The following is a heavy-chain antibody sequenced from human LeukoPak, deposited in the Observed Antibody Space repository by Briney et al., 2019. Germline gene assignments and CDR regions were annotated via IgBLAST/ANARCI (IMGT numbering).Heavy chain of an antibody. CDR3: AKDTQDSSGYFGGFKADAFDI. CDR1: GFTFSSYA. D-gene: IGHD3-22*01. J-gene: IGHJ3*02. Sequence: PGGSLRLSCAASGFTFSSYAMSWDRQAPGKGLEWVSAISGSGGSTYYADSVKGRFTISRDNSKNTLYLQMNSLRAEDTAVYYCAKDTQDSSGYFGGFKADAFDIWGQGTMVTVSS. V-gene: IGHV3-23*01. CDR2: ISGSGGST.